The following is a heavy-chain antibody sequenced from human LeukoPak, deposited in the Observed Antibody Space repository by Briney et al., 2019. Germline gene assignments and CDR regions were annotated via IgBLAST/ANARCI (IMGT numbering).Heavy chain of an antibody. Sequence: ASVKVSCKASGYTFTSYDINWVRQAPGQGLEWMGWINPNSGGSNYAQKFQGRVTMTRDTSISTAYMELSRLRSDDTAVYYCARGAVAGTGSSHDYWGQGTLVTVSS. CDR2: INPNSGGS. V-gene: IGHV1-2*02. D-gene: IGHD6-19*01. CDR3: ARGAVAGTGSSHDY. J-gene: IGHJ4*02. CDR1: GYTFTSYD.